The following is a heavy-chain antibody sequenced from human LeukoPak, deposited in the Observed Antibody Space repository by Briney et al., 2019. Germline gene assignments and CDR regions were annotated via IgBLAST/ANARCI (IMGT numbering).Heavy chain of an antibody. CDR3: AKDEYSSGWAGGYFDY. V-gene: IGHV3-7*01. Sequence: TGGSLRLSCAVSGFTFSSYWMSWVRQAPGKGLEWVANIKQDGSEKYYVDSVKGRFTISRDNSKNTLYLQMNSLRAEDTAVYYCAKDEYSSGWAGGYFDYWGQGTLVTVSS. CDR1: GFTFSSYW. D-gene: IGHD6-19*01. CDR2: IKQDGSEK. J-gene: IGHJ4*02.